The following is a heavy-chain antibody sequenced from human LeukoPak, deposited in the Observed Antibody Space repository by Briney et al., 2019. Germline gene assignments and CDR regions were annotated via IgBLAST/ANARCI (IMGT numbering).Heavy chain of an antibody. V-gene: IGHV4-39*01. CDR1: GGSISSSSYY. Sequence: PSETLSLTCTVSGGSISSSSYYWGWIRQPPGKGLEWIGSIYYSGSTYYNPSLKSRVTISVDTSKNQFSLKLSSVTAADTAVYYCARPATPGVFYYYMDVWGKGITVTVSS. D-gene: IGHD6-13*01. CDR3: ARPATPGVFYYYMDV. CDR2: IYYSGST. J-gene: IGHJ6*03.